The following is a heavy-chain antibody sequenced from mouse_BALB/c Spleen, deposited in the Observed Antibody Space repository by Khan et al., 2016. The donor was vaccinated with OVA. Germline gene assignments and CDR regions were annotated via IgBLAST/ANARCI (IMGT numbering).Heavy chain of an antibody. CDR2: INPSTGDA. V-gene: IGHV1-7*01. J-gene: IGHJ2*01. D-gene: IGHD1-1*01. Sequence: QVQLKQSGADLAKPGASVKMSCKAAGYSFANYWIHWVKQRPGQGLEWIGYINPSTGDAEYNHKFKEKATLTADKSASTAYMQLSSLTPEDSAVDHWTRFGSSYGSTFVYWGRGTTLAVSS. CDR1: GYSFANYW. CDR3: TRFGSSYGSTFVY.